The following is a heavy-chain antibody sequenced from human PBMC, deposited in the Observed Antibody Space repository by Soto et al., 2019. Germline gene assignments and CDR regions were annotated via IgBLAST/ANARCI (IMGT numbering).Heavy chain of an antibody. Sequence: SETLSLTCAVYGGSFSGYYWSWIRTPPGKGLEWIGEINHSGSTNYNPSLKSRVTISVDTSKNQFSLKLSSVTAADTAVYYCARFVAAAGTRRYLDYWGQRTLVTVSS. CDR2: INHSGST. V-gene: IGHV4-34*01. D-gene: IGHD6-13*01. CDR3: ARFVAAAGTRRYLDY. CDR1: GGSFSGYY. J-gene: IGHJ4*02.